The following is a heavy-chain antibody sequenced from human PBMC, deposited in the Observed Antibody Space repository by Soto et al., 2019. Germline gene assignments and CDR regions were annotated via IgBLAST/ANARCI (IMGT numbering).Heavy chain of an antibody. V-gene: IGHV1-18*01. D-gene: IGHD3-22*01. CDR1: GYAFTSYG. CDR2: ISAYNGNT. Sequence: ASVKVSCKASGYAFTSYGISWVRQAPGQGLEWMGWISAYNGNTNYAQKLQGRVTMTTDTSTSTAYMELRSLRSDDTAVYYCARFLRSYDGSGYILGSWFDPWGEGTLVTVSS. J-gene: IGHJ5*02. CDR3: ARFLRSYDGSGYILGSWFDP.